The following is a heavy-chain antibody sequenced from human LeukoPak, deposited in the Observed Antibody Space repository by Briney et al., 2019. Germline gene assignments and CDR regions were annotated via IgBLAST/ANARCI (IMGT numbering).Heavy chain of an antibody. CDR3: ARERAYCRSTSCHNLGFDP. D-gene: IGHD2-2*01. Sequence: SGGSLRLSCAASGFTFSSYAMSWVRQAPGKGLEWVSAISGSGGSTYYADSVKGRFTISRDNSKNTLYLQMNSLRAEDTAVYYCARERAYCRSTSCHNLGFDPWGQGTLVTVSS. V-gene: IGHV3-23*01. J-gene: IGHJ5*02. CDR2: ISGSGGST. CDR1: GFTFSSYA.